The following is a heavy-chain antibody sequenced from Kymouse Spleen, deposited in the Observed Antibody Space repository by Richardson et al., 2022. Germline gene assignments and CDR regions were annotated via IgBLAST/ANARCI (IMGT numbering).Heavy chain of an antibody. CDR1: GGSFSGYY. CDR2: INHSGST. CDR3: ARVSNWNDGDY. Sequence: QVQLQQWGAGLLKPSETLSLTCAVYGGSFSGYYWSWIRQPPGKGLEWIGEINHSGSTNYNPSLKSRVTISVDTSKNQFSLKLSSVTAADTAVYYCARVSNWNDGDYWGQGTLVTVSS. J-gene: IGHJ4*02. V-gene: IGHV4-34*01. D-gene: IGHD1-20*01.